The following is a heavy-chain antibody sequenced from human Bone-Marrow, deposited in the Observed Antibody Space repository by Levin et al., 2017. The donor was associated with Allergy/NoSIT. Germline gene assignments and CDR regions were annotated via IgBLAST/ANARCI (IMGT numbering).Heavy chain of an antibody. Sequence: PVASVKVSCKASGYTFTNYYMHWVRQAPGHGLEWMGIINPTDGSTNDAQKFQDRVTMTRDTSTSTFYMELSSLRSEDTAVYYCARVKEANSGYYNYFDYWGQGTLVTVSS. D-gene: IGHD3-22*01. CDR1: GYTFTNYY. V-gene: IGHV1-46*01. J-gene: IGHJ4*02. CDR3: ARVKEANSGYYNYFDY. CDR2: INPTDGST.